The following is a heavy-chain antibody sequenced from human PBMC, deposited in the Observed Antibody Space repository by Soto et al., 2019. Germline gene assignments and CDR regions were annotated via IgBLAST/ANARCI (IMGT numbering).Heavy chain of an antibody. CDR3: ARALCKWIRGYCSSTSRSPMDV. J-gene: IGHJ6*04. D-gene: IGHD2-2*01. V-gene: IGHV3-11*01. Sequence: GGSLRLSCAASGFTFSDYYMSWIRQAPGKGLEWVSYISSSGSTIYYADSVKGRFTISRDNAKNSLYLQMNSLRAEDTAVYYCARALCKWIRGYCSSTSRSPMDVWGKGTTVTVSS. CDR1: GFTFSDYY. CDR2: ISSSGSTI.